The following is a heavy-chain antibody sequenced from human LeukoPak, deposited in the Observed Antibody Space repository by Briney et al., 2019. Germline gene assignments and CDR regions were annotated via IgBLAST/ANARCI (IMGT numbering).Heavy chain of an antibody. Sequence: GGSLRLSCAASRFTFSSYWMSWVRQAPGKGLEWVANIKQDGSEKYYVDSVKGRFTISRDNAKNSLYLQMNSLRAEDTAVYYCARDLSFYGSSGSFDYWGQRTLVTVSS. V-gene: IGHV3-7*01. CDR2: IKQDGSEK. D-gene: IGHD3-22*01. CDR3: ARDLSFYGSSGSFDY. CDR1: RFTFSSYW. J-gene: IGHJ4*02.